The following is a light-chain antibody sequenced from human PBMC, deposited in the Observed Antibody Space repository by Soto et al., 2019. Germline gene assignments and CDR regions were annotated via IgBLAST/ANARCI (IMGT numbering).Light chain of an antibody. V-gene: IGLV2-14*01. Sequence: QSALTQPASVSGSPGRSFTISCTETCSDFGGYNFVSWYQQHPGKAPKLMLYEVSNRPSGVSNGFSGSKSGNTASLTISGLQAEDEADYYCSSYTSSSIDYVFGTGTKLTVL. CDR2: EVS. J-gene: IGLJ1*01. CDR1: CSDFGGYNF. CDR3: SSYTSSSIDYV.